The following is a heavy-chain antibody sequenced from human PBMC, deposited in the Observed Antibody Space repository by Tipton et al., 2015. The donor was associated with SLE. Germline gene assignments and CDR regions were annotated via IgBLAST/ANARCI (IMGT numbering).Heavy chain of an antibody. D-gene: IGHD3-16*01. Sequence: VQLVQSGAEVIKPGEPLKISCKGSGFTFSSYWIAWVRHMPGKGLELMGTIYPGDSHTRYSPSFQGQVTISADKSISTAYLQWSSLKASDTAMYYCASLVGLYSYDYWGQGTLVTVSS. CDR3: ASLVGLYSYDY. J-gene: IGHJ4*02. V-gene: IGHV5-51*03. CDR1: GFTFSSYW. CDR2: IYPGDSHT.